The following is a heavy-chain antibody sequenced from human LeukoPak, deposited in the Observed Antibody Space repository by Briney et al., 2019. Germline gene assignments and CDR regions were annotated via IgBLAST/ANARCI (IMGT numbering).Heavy chain of an antibody. J-gene: IGHJ4*02. CDR3: ARGRMAGTYVFDY. CDR2: IIPIFGTA. D-gene: IGHD6-19*01. CDR1: GGTFSSYA. V-gene: IGHV1-69*13. Sequence: ASVKVSCKASGGTFSSYAISWVRQAPGQGLEWMGGIIPIFGTANYAQKFQGRVTITADESTSTAYMELSSLRSEDTAVYYCARGRMAGTYVFDYWGQGTLVTVSS.